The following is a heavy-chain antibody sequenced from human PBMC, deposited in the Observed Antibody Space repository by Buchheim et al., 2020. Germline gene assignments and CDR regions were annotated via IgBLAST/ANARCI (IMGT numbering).Heavy chain of an antibody. CDR1: GSTFSDYY. CDR3: ARELRFLEWLPNYNWFDP. V-gene: IGHV3-11*06. CDR2: ISSSSSYT. D-gene: IGHD3-3*01. J-gene: IGHJ5*02. Sequence: QVQLVESGGGLVKPGGSLRLSCAASGSTFSDYYISWIRQAPGKGLEWVSYISSSSSYTNYADSVKGRFTISRDNAKNSLYLQMNSLRAEDTAVYYCARELRFLEWLPNYNWFDPWGQGTL.